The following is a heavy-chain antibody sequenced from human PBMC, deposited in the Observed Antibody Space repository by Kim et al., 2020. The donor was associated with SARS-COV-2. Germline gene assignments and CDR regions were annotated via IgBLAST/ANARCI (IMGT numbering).Heavy chain of an antibody. D-gene: IGHD6-19*01. CDR2: SYSGST. J-gene: IGHJ4*02. V-gene: IGHV4-59*09. Sequence: SYSGSTNYSPSLKHRATISVDTSKNQFSLKLSSVTAADTAVYYCARGFSEWGQGTLVTVSS. CDR3: ARGFSE.